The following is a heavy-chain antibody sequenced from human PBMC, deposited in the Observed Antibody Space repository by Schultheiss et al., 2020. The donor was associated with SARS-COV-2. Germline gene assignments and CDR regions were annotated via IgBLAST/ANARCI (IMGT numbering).Heavy chain of an antibody. Sequence: GGSLRLSCAASGFTFSTYVMSWVRQAPGRGLEWVSAISDNSETTYYADSVKGRFTISRDNSKNTVYLQMNSLRAEDTAVYYCARGGRDFQHWGQGTLVTVSS. D-gene: IGHD1-26*01. J-gene: IGHJ1*01. V-gene: IGHV3-23*01. CDR1: GFTFSTYV. CDR2: ISDNSETT. CDR3: ARGGRDFQH.